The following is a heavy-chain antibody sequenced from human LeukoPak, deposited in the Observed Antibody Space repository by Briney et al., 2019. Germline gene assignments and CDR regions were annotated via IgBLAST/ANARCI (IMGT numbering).Heavy chain of an antibody. V-gene: IGHV4-34*01. CDR1: GGSFSGYY. J-gene: IGHJ4*02. CDR3: ARVRMWVVPATGSYFDY. D-gene: IGHD2-2*01. CDR2: INHSGST. Sequence: SETLSLTCAVYGGSFSGYYWSWIRQPPGKGLEWIGEINHSGSTNYNPSLKSRVTISVDTSKNQFSLKLSSVTAADTAVYYCARVRMWVVPATGSYFDYWGQGTLVTASS.